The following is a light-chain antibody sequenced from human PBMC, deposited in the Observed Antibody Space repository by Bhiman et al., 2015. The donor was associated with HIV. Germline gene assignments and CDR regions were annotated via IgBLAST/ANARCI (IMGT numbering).Light chain of an antibody. V-gene: IGLV3-1*01. J-gene: IGLJ2*01. CDR3: QAWDSSTPGV. Sequence: SYDLTQPPSVSVSPGQTATITCSGDKLGDKYACWYQQRPGQSPVLVIYQDNKRPSGIPERFSGSNSGNTATLTISGTQAMDEADYYCQAWDSSTPGVFGGGTKLTVL. CDR2: QDN. CDR1: KLGDKY.